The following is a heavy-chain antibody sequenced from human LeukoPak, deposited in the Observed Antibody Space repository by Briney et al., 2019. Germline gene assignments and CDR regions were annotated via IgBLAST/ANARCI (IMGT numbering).Heavy chain of an antibody. D-gene: IGHD5-18*01. CDR1: GGTFSSYA. CDR3: AGTEGGYSYGLSFDY. V-gene: IGHV1-69*05. J-gene: IGHJ4*02. CDR2: IIPIFGTA. Sequence: ASVKVSCKASGGTFSSYAISWVRQAPGQGFEWMGGIIPIFGTANYAQKFQGRVTITTDESTSTAYMELSSLRSEDTAVYYCAGTEGGYSYGLSFDYWGQGTLVTVSS.